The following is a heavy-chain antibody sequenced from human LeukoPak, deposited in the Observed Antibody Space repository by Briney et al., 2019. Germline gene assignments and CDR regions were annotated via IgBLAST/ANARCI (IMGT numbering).Heavy chain of an antibody. CDR1: GFTFSNAW. CDR2: IKSKTDGGTT. CDR3: ATAGRGATPSPFDY. Sequence: GGSLSLSCAASGFTFSNAWMSWVRQAPGKGLEWVGRIKSKTDGGTTDYAAPVKGRFTISRDDSKNALYLQMNSLKTEDTAVYYCATAGRGATPSPFDYWGQGTLVTVSS. V-gene: IGHV3-15*01. D-gene: IGHD5-12*01. J-gene: IGHJ4*02.